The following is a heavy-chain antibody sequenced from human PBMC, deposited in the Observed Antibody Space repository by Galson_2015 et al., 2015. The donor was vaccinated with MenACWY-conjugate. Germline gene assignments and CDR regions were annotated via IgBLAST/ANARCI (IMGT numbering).Heavy chain of an antibody. Sequence: SVKVSCKASGGTFSSYAISWVRQAPGQGLEWMGGFDPEDGETIYAQKFQGRVTMTEDTSTDTAYMELSSLRSEDTAVYYCATGAVAGRTGVPPYYYYYYGMDVWGQGTTVTVSS. D-gene: IGHD6-19*01. CDR3: ATGAVAGRTGVPPYYYYYYGMDV. CDR2: FDPEDGET. J-gene: IGHJ6*02. V-gene: IGHV1-24*01. CDR1: GGTFSSYA.